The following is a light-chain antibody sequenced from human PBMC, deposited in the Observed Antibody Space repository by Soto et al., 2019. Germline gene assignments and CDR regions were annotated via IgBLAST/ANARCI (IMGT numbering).Light chain of an antibody. V-gene: IGKV3-15*01. Sequence: EIVMTQSPATLSVSPGERATLSCRASQSVSSDLAWYHQKPGQAPRLLIYSASTRATGIPARFSGSGSGTEFTLTINSLQSEDFAVYYCQQYNNWPRTFGQGTKVEIK. J-gene: IGKJ1*01. CDR1: QSVSSD. CDR3: QQYNNWPRT. CDR2: SAS.